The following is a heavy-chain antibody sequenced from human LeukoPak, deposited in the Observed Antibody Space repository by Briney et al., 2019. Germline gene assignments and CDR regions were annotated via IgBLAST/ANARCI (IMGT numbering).Heavy chain of an antibody. J-gene: IGHJ4*02. V-gene: IGHV3-7*01. CDR2: INQAGSEK. CDR3: VRSLERFGTQDY. D-gene: IGHD3-10*01. Sequence: GGSLRLSCAASEFIFGAYWMTWVRQAPGKGLEWVANINQAGSEKYYMDSVKGRFTISRDNAKKSLFLQMNSLTAEDTGLYYCVRSLERFGTQDYWGQGTLVTVSS. CDR1: EFIFGAYW.